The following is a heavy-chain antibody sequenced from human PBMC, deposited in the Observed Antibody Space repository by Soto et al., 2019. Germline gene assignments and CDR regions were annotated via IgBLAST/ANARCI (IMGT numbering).Heavy chain of an antibody. J-gene: IGHJ5*02. CDR3: ARYIYGQGFQS. Sequence: QVQLVQSGAEVKKPGASVKVSCKASGDTFSNFDINWVRQATGQGPDWMVWMRADTGDTVHAQKFQGRISMTRDTSTSTLYMALSSLRAEDTAVYYCARYIYGQGFQSWGQGTLVIVSS. CDR1: GDTFSNFD. D-gene: IGHD5-18*01. V-gene: IGHV1-8*01. CDR2: MRADTGDT.